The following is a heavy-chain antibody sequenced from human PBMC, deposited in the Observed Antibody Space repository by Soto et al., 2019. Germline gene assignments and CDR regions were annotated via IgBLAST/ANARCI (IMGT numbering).Heavy chain of an antibody. V-gene: IGHV3-30*18. D-gene: IGHD6-13*01. CDR1: GLTFSNYG. CDR2: ISYDGSKK. CDR3: AKDLRAAARFSGLDV. Sequence: VQLVESGGGVVQPGRSLRLSCAASGLTFSNYGMHWVRQAPGKGLEWVAGISYDGSKKYYADSVKGRFTISRDKSKNTLYFQMNSLRAEDTAEYYCAKDLRAAARFSGLDVWGQGTTVTVSS. J-gene: IGHJ6*02.